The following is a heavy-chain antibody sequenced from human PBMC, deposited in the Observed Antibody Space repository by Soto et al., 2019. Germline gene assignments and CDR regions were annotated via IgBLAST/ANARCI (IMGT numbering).Heavy chain of an antibody. Sequence: LSLTCNVSGGAISTYYWNWIRQPAGRKLEWIGRIYITGSTNYNPSLKSRVTMSVVTSKNQFSLKLNSVTAADTAVYYCARGGRDGFDIWGQGTMVTVSS. J-gene: IGHJ3*02. CDR1: GGAISTYY. CDR3: ARGGRDGFDI. V-gene: IGHV4-4*07. CDR2: IYITGST.